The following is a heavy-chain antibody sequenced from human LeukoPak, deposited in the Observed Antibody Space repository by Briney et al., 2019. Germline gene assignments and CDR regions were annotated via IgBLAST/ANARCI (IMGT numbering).Heavy chain of an antibody. D-gene: IGHD3-22*01. V-gene: IGHV3-33*06. CDR1: GFTFSSYG. Sequence: SGGSLRLXCAASGFTFSSYGMHWVRPAPGKGLEWVAVIWYDGSNKYYADSVKGRFTISRDNSKNTLYLQMNSLRAEDTAVYYCAKDGYQPTYYYDSSGYYPDYWGQGTLVTVSS. CDR3: AKDGYQPTYYYDSSGYYPDY. J-gene: IGHJ4*02. CDR2: IWYDGSNK.